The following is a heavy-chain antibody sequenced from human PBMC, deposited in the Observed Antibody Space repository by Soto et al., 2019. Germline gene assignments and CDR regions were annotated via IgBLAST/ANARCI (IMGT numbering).Heavy chain of an antibody. CDR1: GFTFSSYW. V-gene: IGHV3-7*01. J-gene: IGHJ3*02. D-gene: IGHD1-7*01. CDR3: ARVPSIAASITGTTYAFDI. CDR2: IKQDGSGK. Sequence: GGSLRLSCAASGFTFSSYWMSWVRQAPGKGLEWVANIKQDGSGKYYVDSVKGRFTLSRDNAKNSLYLQMNSLRAEDTAVYYCARVPSIAASITGTTYAFDIWGQGTMVTVSS.